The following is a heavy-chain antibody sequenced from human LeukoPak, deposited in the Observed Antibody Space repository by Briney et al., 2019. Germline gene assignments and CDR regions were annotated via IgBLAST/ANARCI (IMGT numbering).Heavy chain of an antibody. V-gene: IGHV1-8*03. CDR2: MNPNSGNT. CDR3: ARGHWGSGRTSPYYFDY. Sequence: ASVKVSCKASGYTFTSYDINWVRQATGQGLEWMGWMNPNSGNTGYAQKFQGRVTITSNTSITTAYMELSSLRSEDTAVYYCARGHWGSGRTSPYYFDYWGQGTLVTVSS. D-gene: IGHD2-15*01. CDR1: GYTFTSYD. J-gene: IGHJ4*02.